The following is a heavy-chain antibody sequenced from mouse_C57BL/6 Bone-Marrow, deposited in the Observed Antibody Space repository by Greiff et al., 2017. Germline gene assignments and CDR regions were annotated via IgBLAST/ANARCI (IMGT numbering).Heavy chain of an antibody. CDR2: INPNNGTT. Sequence: EVQLVESGPELVKPGASVKISCKASGYSFTDYNMNWVKQSNGKRLEWIGVINPNNGTTSYNQKFKGKAKLTVDQSSSTAYIQLNSLTSEDSAVYYWARGYDYDYAMDYWGRGTAITVSS. V-gene: IGHV1-39*01. J-gene: IGHJ4*01. CDR1: GYSFTDYN. CDR3: ARGYDYDYAMDY. D-gene: IGHD2-4*01.